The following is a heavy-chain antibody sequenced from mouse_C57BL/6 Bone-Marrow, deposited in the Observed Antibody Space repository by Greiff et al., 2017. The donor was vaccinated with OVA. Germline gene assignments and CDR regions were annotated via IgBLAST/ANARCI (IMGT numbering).Heavy chain of an antibody. D-gene: IGHD1-1*01. CDR1: GYTFTSYG. J-gene: IGHJ1*03. CDR3: ARLLRRSFDV. Sequence: QVQLKESGAELARPGASVKLSCKASGYTFTSYGISWVKQRTGQGLEWIGEIYPRSGNTYYNEKFKGKATLTADKSSSTAYMELSSLTSEDSAVYFCARLLRRSFDVWGTGTTVTVSS. CDR2: IYPRSGNT. V-gene: IGHV1-81*01.